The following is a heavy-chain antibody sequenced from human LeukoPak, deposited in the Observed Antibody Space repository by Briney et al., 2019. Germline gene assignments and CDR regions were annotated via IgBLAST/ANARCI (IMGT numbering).Heavy chain of an antibody. CDR1: GVTFSGAW. Sequence: GGSLRLSCTASGVTFSGAWMTWVRQAPGKGLEWVANIREDGTEKNYVDSVKGRFTISRDNAKNSLFLQMSNLRDDDTAIYYCARHEGISFWGQGTLVTVSS. V-gene: IGHV3-7*01. CDR2: IREDGTEK. J-gene: IGHJ4*02. CDR3: ARHEGISF. D-gene: IGHD3-10*01.